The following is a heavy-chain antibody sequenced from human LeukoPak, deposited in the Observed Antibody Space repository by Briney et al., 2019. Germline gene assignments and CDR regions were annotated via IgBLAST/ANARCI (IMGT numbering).Heavy chain of an antibody. CDR1: GYTFTSYA. Sequence: RASVKVSCKASGYTFTSYAMNWVRQAPGQGLEWMGIINPIGGSTTYAQKFQGRVTMTRDTSTSTVYMELSSLRSEDTAVYYCARGGSLAAAPHLYYFDYWGQGSLVTVSS. CDR2: INPIGGST. V-gene: IGHV1-46*01. D-gene: IGHD6-19*01. CDR3: ARGGSLAAAPHLYYFDY. J-gene: IGHJ4*02.